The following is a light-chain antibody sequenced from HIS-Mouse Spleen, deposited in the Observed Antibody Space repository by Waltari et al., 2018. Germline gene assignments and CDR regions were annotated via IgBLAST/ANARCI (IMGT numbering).Light chain of an antibody. CDR3: YSTDSSGNHRV. CDR2: GDS. CDR1: ALTKKY. J-gene: IGLJ2*01. Sequence: SYELTQPPPVSVSPGQTARNTRPGDALTKKYASWYQQKSGQAPVLVIYGDSKRPTGIPERFSGSSSGTMATLTISGAQVEDEADYYCYSTDSSGNHRVFGGGTKLTVL. V-gene: IGLV3-10*01.